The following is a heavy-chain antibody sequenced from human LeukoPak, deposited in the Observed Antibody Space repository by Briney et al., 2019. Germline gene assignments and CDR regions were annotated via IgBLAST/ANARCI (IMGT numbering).Heavy chain of an antibody. CDR3: ARRGYQLLYGDY. J-gene: IGHJ4*02. Sequence: GGSLRLSCAASGFTFSDYYMSWIRQAPGKGPEWVSYISSSGSTIHYADSVKGRFTISRDNAKNSLFLQMNSLRAEDTAVYYCARRGYQLLYGDYWGQGTLVTVSS. D-gene: IGHD2-2*02. CDR1: GFTFSDYY. V-gene: IGHV3-11*04. CDR2: ISSSGSTI.